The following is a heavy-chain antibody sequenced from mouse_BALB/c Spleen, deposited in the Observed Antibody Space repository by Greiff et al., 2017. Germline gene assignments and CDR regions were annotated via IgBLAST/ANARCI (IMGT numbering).Heavy chain of an antibody. CDR3: AIEGYRYGCAY. J-gene: IGHJ3*01. Sequence: QVQLKESGAELVRPGPSVKVSCKASGYAFTNYLIEWVKQRPGQGLEWIGVINPGSGGTKYNEKFKGKATLTADKSSSTAYMQLSSLTSDDSAVYFCAIEGYRYGCAYWGQGTLGTVSA. CDR2: INPGSGGT. D-gene: IGHD2-14*01. CDR1: GYAFTNYL. V-gene: IGHV1-54*01.